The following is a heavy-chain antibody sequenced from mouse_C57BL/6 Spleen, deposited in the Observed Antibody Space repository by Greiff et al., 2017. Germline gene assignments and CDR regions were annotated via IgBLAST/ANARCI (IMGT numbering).Heavy chain of an antibody. D-gene: IGHD1-1*01. CDR1: GYAFTNYL. CDR2: INPGSGGT. J-gene: IGHJ2*01. V-gene: IGHV1-54*01. CDR3: ARGDYYGSSLDD. Sequence: VQLQQSGAELVRPGTSVKVSCKASGYAFTNYLIEWVKQRPGQGLEWIGVINPGSGGTNYNEKFKGKATLTADKSSSTAYIQLSSLTSEDSAVYFCARGDYYGSSLDDWGQGTTLTVSS.